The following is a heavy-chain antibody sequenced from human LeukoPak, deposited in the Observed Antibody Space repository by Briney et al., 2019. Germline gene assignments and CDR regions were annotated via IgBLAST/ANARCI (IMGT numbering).Heavy chain of an antibody. CDR1: GGTFSSYA. CDR3: ARARYSANDYSDY. CDR2: IIPIFGTA. Sequence: SVKVSCKASGGTFSSYAISWVRQAPGQGLEWMGGIIPIFGTANYAQKFQGRVTITADKSTSTAYMELSSLRSEDTAVYYCARARYSANDYSDYWGQGTLVTVSS. D-gene: IGHD1-26*01. V-gene: IGHV1-69*06. J-gene: IGHJ4*02.